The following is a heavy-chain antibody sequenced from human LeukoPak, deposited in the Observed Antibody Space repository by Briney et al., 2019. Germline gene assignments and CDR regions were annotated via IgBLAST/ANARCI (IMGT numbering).Heavy chain of an antibody. CDR3: ARAVHYYDSSGFPPAGNAFDI. V-gene: IGHV1-69*13. CDR1: GNTFTSYG. Sequence: SVKVSCKASGNTFTSYGNSWVRQTPGQGLEWMGGIIPIFGTANYAQKFQGRVTITADESTSTAYMELSSLRSEDTAVYYCARAVHYYDSSGFPPAGNAFDIWGQGTMVTVSS. CDR2: IIPIFGTA. J-gene: IGHJ3*02. D-gene: IGHD3-22*01.